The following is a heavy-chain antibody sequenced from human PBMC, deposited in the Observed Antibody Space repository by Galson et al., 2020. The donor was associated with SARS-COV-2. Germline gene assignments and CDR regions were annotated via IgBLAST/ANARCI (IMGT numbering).Heavy chain of an antibody. V-gene: IGHV3-21*01. CDR2: ISSSSSYI. CDR3: ARDFSTYTQRAARLDY. Sequence: GGSLRPPCEAPGFPLSSYSMNWVRQAPGKGLEWVSSISSSSSYIYYADSVKGRSTISRDNAKNSLYLQMNSLRAEDTAVYYCARDFSTYTQRAARLDYGGQGTRVTVSS. CDR1: GFPLSSYS. D-gene: IGHD6-6*01. J-gene: IGHJ4*02.